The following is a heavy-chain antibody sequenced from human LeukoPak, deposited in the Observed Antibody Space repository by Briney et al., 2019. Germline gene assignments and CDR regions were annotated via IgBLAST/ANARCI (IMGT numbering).Heavy chain of an antibody. CDR2: IKSKTDGCTT. D-gene: IGHD3-3*01. J-gene: IGHJ2*01. V-gene: IGHV3-15*01. CDR1: GFTFKNAW. CDR3: TSFGNRDL. Sequence: GGSLRLSCAASGFTFKNAWMSWVRQAPGKGLEWVGRIKSKTDGCTTDYSAPVKGRFTLSRDDSTNTLYLQMNSLKTEDTAVYYCTSFGNRDLWGRGTLVTVSS.